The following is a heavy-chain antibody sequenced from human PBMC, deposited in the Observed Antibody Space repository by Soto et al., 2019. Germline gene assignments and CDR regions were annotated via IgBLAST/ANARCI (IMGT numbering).Heavy chain of an antibody. D-gene: IGHD6-19*01. CDR2: MYYSGIT. Sequence: SETLSLTCTVSGGSISSSNYYWGWIRQPPGKGLEWIGSMYYSGITYSNPSLKSRVTISVDTPKNQFSLKLSSVTAADTAVYYCARHGPSAGSVAGLDYWGQGTLVTVSS. CDR1: GGSISSSNYY. CDR3: ARHGPSAGSVAGLDY. J-gene: IGHJ4*02. V-gene: IGHV4-39*01.